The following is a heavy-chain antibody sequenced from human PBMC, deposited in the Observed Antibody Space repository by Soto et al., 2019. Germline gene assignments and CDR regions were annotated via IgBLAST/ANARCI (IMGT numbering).Heavy chain of an antibody. CDR2: IYYSGST. D-gene: IGHD3-9*01. CDR3: ARTYYDILTGFNGFDP. V-gene: IGHV4-39*01. Sequence: QLQLQESGPGLVKPSETLSLTCTVSGGSISSSSYYWGWIRQPPGKGLEWIGSIYYSGSTYYNPSLRSRVTISVDTSKNQFSLKLSSVTAADTAVYYCARTYYDILTGFNGFDPWGQGTLVTVSS. CDR1: GGSISSSSYY. J-gene: IGHJ5*02.